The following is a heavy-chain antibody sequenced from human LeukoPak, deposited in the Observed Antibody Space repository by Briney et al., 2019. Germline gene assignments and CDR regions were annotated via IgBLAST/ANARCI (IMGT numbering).Heavy chain of an antibody. J-gene: IGHJ4*02. Sequence: PGRSLRLSCAASGFTFSSYAMHWVRQAPGKGLEWVAVISYDGSNKYYADSVKGRFTISRDNSKNTLYLQMNSLRAEDTAVYYCAKGSASSRPYYFDYWGQGALVTVSS. CDR3: AKGSASSRPYYFDY. D-gene: IGHD2-15*01. CDR1: GFTFSSYA. CDR2: ISYDGSNK. V-gene: IGHV3-30-3*01.